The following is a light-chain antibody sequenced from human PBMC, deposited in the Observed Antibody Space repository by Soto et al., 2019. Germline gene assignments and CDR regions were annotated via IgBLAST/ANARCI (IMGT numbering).Light chain of an antibody. Sequence: AIQMTQSPSSLSASVGDRVTITCRASQGIRNDLGWYQQRPGQAPKLLIYAASTLQSGVPSRFSGSGSGTEFTLTIGSLQPEDFATYYCLQDYDYPLTFGGGTKVEIK. J-gene: IGKJ4*01. CDR1: QGIRND. CDR3: LQDYDYPLT. V-gene: IGKV1-6*01. CDR2: AAS.